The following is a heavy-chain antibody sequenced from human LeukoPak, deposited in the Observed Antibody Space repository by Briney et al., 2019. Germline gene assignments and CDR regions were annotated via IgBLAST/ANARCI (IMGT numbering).Heavy chain of an antibody. CDR1: GDTVSSNSAA. V-gene: IGHV6-1*01. CDR3: ARALIRLYHSSSSVLVFDY. J-gene: IGHJ4*02. Sequence: SQTLSLTCAISGDTVSSNSAAWHWIRQSPSRGLEWLGRTYYRSNGYNDYAVSVKSRITINPDTSKNQFSLQLSSVTAADTAVYYCARALIRLYHSSSSVLVFDYWGQGTLVTVSS. CDR2: TYYRSNGYN. D-gene: IGHD6-6*01.